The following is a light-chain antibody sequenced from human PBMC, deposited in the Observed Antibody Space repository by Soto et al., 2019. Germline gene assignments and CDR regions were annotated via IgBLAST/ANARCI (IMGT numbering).Light chain of an antibody. V-gene: IGKV3-20*01. CDR3: RQYGRSLGFA. CDR2: GAS. CDR1: QSLGGNF. Sequence: EIVLTQSPCTLSLSTGERATLSCRASQSLGGNFLAWYQEKPGQAPRLLIYGASSRASGIPDRFSGSGSGTNFTLTISRLEPEDFAVYYCRQYGRSLGFAVGGGTKVDIK. J-gene: IGKJ4*01.